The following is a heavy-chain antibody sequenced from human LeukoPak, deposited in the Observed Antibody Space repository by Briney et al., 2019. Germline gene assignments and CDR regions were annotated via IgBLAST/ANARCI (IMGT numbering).Heavy chain of an antibody. V-gene: IGHV3-23*01. CDR1: GFTFITYA. J-gene: IGHJ4*02. Sequence: GGSLRLSCVASGFTFITYAMSWVRQAPGKGLEWISTISASTGSIFYADSVKGRFTISRDNSKNTLYLQMNSLRAEDMAVYYCAKDGDIAAAGYYFDYWGQGTLVTVSS. CDR3: AKDGDIAAAGYYFDY. CDR2: ISASTGSI. D-gene: IGHD6-13*01.